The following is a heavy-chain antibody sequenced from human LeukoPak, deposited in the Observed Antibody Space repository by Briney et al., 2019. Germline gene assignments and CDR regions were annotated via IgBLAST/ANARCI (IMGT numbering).Heavy chain of an antibody. CDR2: IWSDGSNK. D-gene: IGHD4-11*01. J-gene: IGHJ4*02. CDR3: AKDLVTTFDY. V-gene: IGHV3-30*02. Sequence: GGSLRLSCAASGSTFSGYGMHWVRQAPGKGLEWVTVIWSDGSNKYYADSVKGRFTISRDNSKNTLYLQMNSLRAEDTAVYYCAKDLVTTFDYWGQGTLVTVSS. CDR1: GSTFSGYG.